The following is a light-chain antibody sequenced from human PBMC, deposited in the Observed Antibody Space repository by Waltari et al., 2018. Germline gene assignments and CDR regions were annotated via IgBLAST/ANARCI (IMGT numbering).Light chain of an antibody. V-gene: IGKV1-33*01. Sequence: DIQMTQSPSSLSASVGDRVTITCQASQDIRNYLNWYQQKPGKAPKVLIYGASNLETGVPSRFSGSGSVTHFTFTISSLQPEDIATYYCQQYDNLLFTFGPGTKVDIK. CDR2: GAS. CDR1: QDIRNY. CDR3: QQYDNLLFT. J-gene: IGKJ3*01.